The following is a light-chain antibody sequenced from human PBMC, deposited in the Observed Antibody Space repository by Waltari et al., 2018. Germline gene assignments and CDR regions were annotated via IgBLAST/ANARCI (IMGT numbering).Light chain of an antibody. Sequence: TVVTQSPATLSVSPGERATLSCRTSETIGSGLAWYQQKPGQAPRLLLYRASTRAAGIPDRFSGFGSETEFTLTISSLQSEDSAVYYCQQYNRWPPGTFGQGTKVEI. V-gene: IGKV3D-15*01. CDR1: ETIGSG. J-gene: IGKJ1*01. CDR2: RAS. CDR3: QQYNRWPPGT.